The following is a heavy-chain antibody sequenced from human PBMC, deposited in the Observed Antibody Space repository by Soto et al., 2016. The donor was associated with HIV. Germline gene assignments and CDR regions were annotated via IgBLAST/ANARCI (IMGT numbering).Heavy chain of an antibody. Sequence: QVQLVQSGAEVKKPGASVKVSCKASGYTFSDYYMHWVRQAPGQGLEWMGWINTNSGDTNYAQKFQGRVTMTRDTSISTAYMELSRLRSDDTAVYYCARVNPTLWFGPYYYYYMDVWGKGTTVTVSS. CDR2: INTNSGDT. CDR3: ARVNPTLWFGPYYYYYMDV. CDR1: GYTFSDYY. D-gene: IGHD3-10*01. V-gene: IGHV1-2*02. J-gene: IGHJ6*03.